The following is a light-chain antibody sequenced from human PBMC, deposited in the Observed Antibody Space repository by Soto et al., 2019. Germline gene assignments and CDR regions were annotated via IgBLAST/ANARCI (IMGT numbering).Light chain of an antibody. Sequence: APTPPRSAPGSPGQSVTISSTGTSTDVGGYNFVSWYQHYPGKAPKLIIYEVTKRPSGVPDRFSASKSGNTASLTVSGLQTDDEADYYCSSYGGSNNFVFGTGSKVTV. CDR2: EVT. V-gene: IGLV2-8*01. CDR1: STDVGGYNF. CDR3: SSYGGSNNFV. J-gene: IGLJ1*01.